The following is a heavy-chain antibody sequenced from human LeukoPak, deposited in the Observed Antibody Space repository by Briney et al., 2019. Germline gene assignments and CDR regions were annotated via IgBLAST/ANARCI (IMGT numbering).Heavy chain of an antibody. D-gene: IGHD6-19*01. CDR2: INHSGST. Sequence: SETLSLTCAVYGGSFSGYYWSWIRQPPGKGLEWIGEINHSGSTNYNPSLKSRVTISVDTSKNQFSLKLSSVTAADTAVYYCARGRRAVAGKGWGYYYYYMDVWGKGTTDTVSS. CDR1: GGSFSGYY. CDR3: ARGRRAVAGKGWGYYYYYMDV. V-gene: IGHV4-34*01. J-gene: IGHJ6*03.